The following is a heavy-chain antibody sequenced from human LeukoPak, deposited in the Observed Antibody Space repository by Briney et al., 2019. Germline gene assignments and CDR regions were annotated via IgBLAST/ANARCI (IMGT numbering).Heavy chain of an antibody. CDR3: ARAGYGSGGSDY. D-gene: IGHD4-23*01. V-gene: IGHV4-59*01. CDR2: IYYSGST. Sequence: PSETLSLTCTVFGGSISSYYWSWFRQPPGKGLEWIGYIYYSGSTNYNPSLKSRVTISVDTSKIQFSLRLSSVTAADTAVYYCARAGYGSGGSDYWGQGTLVTVSS. J-gene: IGHJ4*02. CDR1: GGSISSYY.